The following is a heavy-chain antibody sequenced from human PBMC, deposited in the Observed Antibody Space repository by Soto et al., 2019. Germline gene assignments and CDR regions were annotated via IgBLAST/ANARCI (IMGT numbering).Heavy chain of an antibody. D-gene: IGHD3-10*01. V-gene: IGHV4-31*03. J-gene: IGHJ4*02. CDR2: IYYSGST. Sequence: SETLSLTCTVSGGSISSGGYYWSWIRQHPGKGLEWIGYIYYSGSTYYNPSLKSRVTISVDTSKNQFSLKLSSVTAADTAVYYCARHLGSGSYYRYYFDYWGQGTLVTAPQ. CDR1: GGSISSGGYY. CDR3: ARHLGSGSYYRYYFDY.